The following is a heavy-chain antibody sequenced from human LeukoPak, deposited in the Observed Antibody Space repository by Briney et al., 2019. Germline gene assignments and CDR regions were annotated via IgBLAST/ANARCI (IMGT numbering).Heavy chain of an antibody. D-gene: IGHD1-14*01. CDR2: ISAYNGNT. CDR1: GYTFTSYG. Sequence: ASVKVSCKASGYTFTSYGISWVRQAPGQGLEWMGWISAYNGNTNYAQKLQGRVTMTTDTSTSTAYMELRSLRSDDTAVYYCARDRWPVHSEDRIYWYFDLWGRGTLITVSS. V-gene: IGHV1-18*01. J-gene: IGHJ2*01. CDR3: ARDRWPVHSEDRIYWYFDL.